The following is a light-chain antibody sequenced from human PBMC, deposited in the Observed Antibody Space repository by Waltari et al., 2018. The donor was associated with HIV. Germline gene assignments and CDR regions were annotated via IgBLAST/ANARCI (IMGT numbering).Light chain of an antibody. V-gene: IGKV3D-11*01. CDR2: DAS. J-gene: IGKJ4*01. CDR1: QGVSSY. Sequence: EIVLTQSPATLSLSPGERATLSCRASQGVSSYLAWYQQKPGQAPRLLIYDASNRATGIPARFRGSGPGTDFTLTISSLEPEDFAVYYCQQRSNWLTFGGGT. CDR3: QQRSNWLT.